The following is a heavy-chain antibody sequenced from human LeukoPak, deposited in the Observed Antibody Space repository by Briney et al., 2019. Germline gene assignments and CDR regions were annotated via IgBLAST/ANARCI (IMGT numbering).Heavy chain of an antibody. CDR2: IKSKTDGGAT. Sequence: GGSLRLSCAASGFTFSNAWMSWVRQAPGKGMEWVGRIKSKTDGGATDYAAPVKGRFTISRDDSKNTLYLQMNSLKTEDTAVYYCTTSYYDFWSGYLNHFDYWGQGTLVTVSS. J-gene: IGHJ4*02. D-gene: IGHD3-3*01. CDR1: GFTFSNAW. CDR3: TTSYYDFWSGYLNHFDY. V-gene: IGHV3-15*01.